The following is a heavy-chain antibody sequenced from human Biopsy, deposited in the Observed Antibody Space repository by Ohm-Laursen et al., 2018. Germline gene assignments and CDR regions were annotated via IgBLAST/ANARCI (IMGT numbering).Heavy chain of an antibody. J-gene: IGHJ6*02. D-gene: IGHD2/OR15-2a*01. CDR1: AGSISSDY. Sequence: SDTLSLTCPVSAGSISSDYWSWIRQTPGKGLEWIGYIYYSGSTNYNPSLKSRVTISVDTSKNQFSLRLNSVTAADTAVYYCARATNSTGWPYYYFYGMDVWGQGTTVTVPS. CDR2: IYYSGST. CDR3: ARATNSTGWPYYYFYGMDV. V-gene: IGHV4-59*07.